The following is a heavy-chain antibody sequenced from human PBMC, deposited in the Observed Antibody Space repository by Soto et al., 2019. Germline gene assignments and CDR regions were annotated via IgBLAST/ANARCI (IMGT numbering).Heavy chain of an antibody. Sequence: QLQLVQSGAEVKKPGSSVKVSCKASGGTFSSYAISWVRQAPGQGLEWMGGIIPIFGTANYAQKFQGRVTITADESTSTAYMELSSLRCEDTAVYYCARGTDIVVVVAARDYWYFDLWGRGTLVTVSS. D-gene: IGHD2-15*01. CDR1: GGTFSSYA. V-gene: IGHV1-69*01. CDR2: IIPIFGTA. CDR3: ARGTDIVVVVAARDYWYFDL. J-gene: IGHJ2*01.